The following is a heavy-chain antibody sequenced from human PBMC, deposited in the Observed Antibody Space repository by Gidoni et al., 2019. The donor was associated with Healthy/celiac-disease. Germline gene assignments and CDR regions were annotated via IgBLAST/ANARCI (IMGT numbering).Heavy chain of an antibody. Sequence: VQLQQWGAGLLKPSETLSLTCAVYGGSFSGYYWSWIRQPPRKGLEWIGEINHSGSTNYNPSLKSRVTISVDTSKNQFSLKLSSVTAADTAVYYCARGLGSQAKYFDYWGQGTLVTVSS. CDR1: GGSFSGYY. CDR3: ARGLGSQAKYFDY. J-gene: IGHJ4*02. CDR2: INHSGST. V-gene: IGHV4-34*01. D-gene: IGHD1-26*01.